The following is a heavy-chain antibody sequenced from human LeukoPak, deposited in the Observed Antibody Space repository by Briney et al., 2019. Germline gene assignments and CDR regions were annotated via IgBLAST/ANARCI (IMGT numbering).Heavy chain of an antibody. Sequence: SCKASGYTFTSYYMHWVRQAPGKGLEWVAVISYDGSNKYYADSVKGRFTISRDNSKNTLYLQMNSLRAEDTAVYYCARDREATTLIDYWGQGTLVTVSS. V-gene: IGHV3-30-3*01. D-gene: IGHD5-12*01. CDR1: GYTFTSYY. CDR2: ISYDGSNK. CDR3: ARDREATTLIDY. J-gene: IGHJ4*02.